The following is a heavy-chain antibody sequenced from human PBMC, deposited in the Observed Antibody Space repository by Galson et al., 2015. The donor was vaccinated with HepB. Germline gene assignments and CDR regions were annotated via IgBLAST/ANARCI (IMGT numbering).Heavy chain of an antibody. CDR3: AKGPEGYSSSSGVWDNYFDY. Sequence: SLRLSCVASGFTFSSYAMSWVRQAPGKGLEWVSAISGSGGSTYYADSVKGRFTISRDNSKNTLYLQMNSLRAEDTAVYYCAKGPEGYSSSSGVWDNYFDYWGQGTLVTVSS. V-gene: IGHV3-23*01. D-gene: IGHD6-6*01. CDR2: ISGSGGST. J-gene: IGHJ4*02. CDR1: GFTFSSYA.